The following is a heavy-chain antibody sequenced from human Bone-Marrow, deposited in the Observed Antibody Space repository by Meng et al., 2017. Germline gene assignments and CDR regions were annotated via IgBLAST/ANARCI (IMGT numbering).Heavy chain of an antibody. Sequence: GGSLRLSCAASGFTFSDYYMSWIRQAPGKGLEWVSYISSSGSTIYYADSVKGRFTITRDNSKNTLYLQMNSLKAEDTTIYFCTKIPYGDYFNWFDPRGQGTLVTVSS. V-gene: IGHV3-11*01. D-gene: IGHD4-17*01. CDR2: ISSSGSTI. CDR3: TKIPYGDYFNWFDP. CDR1: GFTFSDYY. J-gene: IGHJ5*02.